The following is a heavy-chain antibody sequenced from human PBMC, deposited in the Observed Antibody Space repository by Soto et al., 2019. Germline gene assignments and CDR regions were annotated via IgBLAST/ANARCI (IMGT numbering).Heavy chain of an antibody. D-gene: IGHD3-3*01. CDR2: IYYSGST. CDR1: GGSVSSGSYY. V-gene: IGHV4-61*01. CDR3: ASYYDFWSGYYMAFDI. Sequence: SETLSLTCTVSGGSVSSGSYYWSWIRQPPGKGLEWIGYIYYSGSTNYNPSLKSRVTISVDTSKNQFSLKLSSVTAADTAVYYCASYYDFWSGYYMAFDIWGQGTTVTVSS. J-gene: IGHJ3*02.